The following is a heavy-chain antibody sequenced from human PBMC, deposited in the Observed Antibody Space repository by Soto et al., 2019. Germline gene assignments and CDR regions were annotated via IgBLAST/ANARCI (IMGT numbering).Heavy chain of an antibody. CDR2: ISAYNGNT. CDR1: GYTFTSYG. V-gene: IGHV1-18*01. Sequence: QVQLVQSGAEVKKPGASVKVSCKASGYTFTSYGISWVRQAPGQGLEWMGWISAYNGNTNYAQKLQGRVTMTTDTSTSTAYMELRSLRSDDTAVYYCARGVITMVRGVINAAPFDYWGQGTLVTVSS. CDR3: ARGVITMVRGVINAAPFDY. J-gene: IGHJ4*02. D-gene: IGHD3-10*01.